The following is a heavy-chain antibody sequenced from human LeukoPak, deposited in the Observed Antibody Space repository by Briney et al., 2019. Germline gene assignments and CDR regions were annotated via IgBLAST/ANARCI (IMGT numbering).Heavy chain of an antibody. D-gene: IGHD3-10*01. V-gene: IGHV4-4*07. CDR2: IYTSGST. J-gene: IGHJ2*01. CDR3: ARGGARWFGERYHFDL. Sequence: PSETLSLTCTVSGGSISSYYWSWIRQPAGKGLEWIGRIYTSGSTNYNPSLKSRVTMSVDTSKNQFSLKLSSVTAADTAVYSWARGGARWFGERYHFDLWGRGTLVTVSS. CDR1: GGSISSYY.